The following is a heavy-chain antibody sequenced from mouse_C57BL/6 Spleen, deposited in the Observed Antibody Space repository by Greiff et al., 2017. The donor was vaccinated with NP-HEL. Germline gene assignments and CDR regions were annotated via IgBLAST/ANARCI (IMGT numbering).Heavy chain of an antibody. CDR2: INPSSGYT. V-gene: IGHV1-4*01. Sequence: QVQLKESGAELARPGASVKMSCKASGYTFTSYTMHWVKQRPGQGLEWIGYINPSSGYTKYNQKFKDKATLTADKSSSTAYRQLSSLTSEDSAVYYCAREGYGNPDYWGQGTTLTVSS. D-gene: IGHD2-10*02. CDR3: AREGYGNPDY. J-gene: IGHJ2*01. CDR1: GYTFTSYT.